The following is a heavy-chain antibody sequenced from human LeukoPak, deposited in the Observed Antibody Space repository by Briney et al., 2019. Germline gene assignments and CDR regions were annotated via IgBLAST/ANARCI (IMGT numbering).Heavy chain of an antibody. J-gene: IGHJ4*02. Sequence: GGSLRLSCAASGFTFSSYAMHWVRQAPGKGLEWVAVISYDGSNKYYADSVKGRFTISRDNSKNTLYLQMNSLRAEDTAVYYCARRIVGATGFDYWGQGTLVTVSS. D-gene: IGHD1-26*01. CDR1: GFTFSSYA. CDR2: ISYDGSNK. CDR3: ARRIVGATGFDY. V-gene: IGHV3-30-3*01.